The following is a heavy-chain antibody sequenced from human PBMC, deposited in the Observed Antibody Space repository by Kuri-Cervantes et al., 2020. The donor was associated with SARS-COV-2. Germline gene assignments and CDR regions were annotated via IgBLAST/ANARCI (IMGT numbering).Heavy chain of an antibody. CDR1: GVTFTRDT. V-gene: IGHV1-69*04. Sequence: SVKVSCKASGVTFTRDTINWVRQAPGQGLEWMGRIIPVLGVTNYARKFQGRVTITADKSTNTAYMDLNSLTSEDTAVYYCARDRSAWPFDYWGQGTLVTVSS. CDR2: IIPVLGVT. D-gene: IGHD6-19*01. CDR3: ARDRSAWPFDY. J-gene: IGHJ4*02.